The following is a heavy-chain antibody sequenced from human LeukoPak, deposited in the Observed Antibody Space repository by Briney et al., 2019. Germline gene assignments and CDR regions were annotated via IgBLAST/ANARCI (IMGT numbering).Heavy chain of an antibody. CDR3: ARGITYYDFWSGYYKSVWFDP. CDR1: GGSFSGYY. J-gene: IGHJ5*02. Sequence: PSETLSLTCAVYGGSFSGYYWSWIRQPPGKGLEWIGEINHSGSTNYNPSLKSRVTISVDTSKNQFSLKLSSVTAADTAVYYCARGITYYDFWSGYYKSVWFDPWGQGTLVTVSS. CDR2: INHSGST. D-gene: IGHD3-3*01. V-gene: IGHV4-34*01.